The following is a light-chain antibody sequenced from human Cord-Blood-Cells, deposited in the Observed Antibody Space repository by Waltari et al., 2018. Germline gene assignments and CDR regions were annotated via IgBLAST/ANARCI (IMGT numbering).Light chain of an antibody. Sequence: QSALTQPRSVSGSPGQSVTISCTGTSIDVGGYNYVYWYPQHPGKAPKLMIYDVSKRPSGVPDRFSGSKSGNTASLTISGLQAEDEADYYCCSYAGSYTWVFGGGTKLTVL. V-gene: IGLV2-11*01. CDR1: SIDVGGYNY. CDR2: DVS. CDR3: CSYAGSYTWV. J-gene: IGLJ3*02.